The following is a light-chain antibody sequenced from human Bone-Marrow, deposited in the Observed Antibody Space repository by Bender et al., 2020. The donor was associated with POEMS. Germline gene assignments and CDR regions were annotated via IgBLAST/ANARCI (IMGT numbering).Light chain of an antibody. Sequence: QSALTQPRSVSGSPGQSVTISCSGSSSDVGGYNYVSWYQQHPGRAPKLVVYDVTKRPSGIPERFSGSNSGNTATLTISGTQAMDEADYYCQAWDSGAGAYVFGTGTKVTVL. CDR3: QAWDSGAGAYV. V-gene: IGLV2-11*01. CDR1: SSDVGGYNY. J-gene: IGLJ1*01. CDR2: DVT.